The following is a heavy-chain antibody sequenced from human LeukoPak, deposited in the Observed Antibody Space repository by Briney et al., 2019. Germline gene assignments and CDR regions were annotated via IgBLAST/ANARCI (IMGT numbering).Heavy chain of an antibody. J-gene: IGHJ6*04. D-gene: IGHD4-17*01. CDR2: INHSGST. CDR1: GGSFSGYY. CDR3: ARVHGDYYYYGMDV. Sequence: SETLSLTCAVYGGSFSGYYWSWIRQPPGKGLEWIGEINHSGSTNYKPSLKSRVTISVATTKNQFSLKLSSVTAAETDVYYCARVHGDYYYYGMDVWGKGTTVTVSS. V-gene: IGHV4-34*01.